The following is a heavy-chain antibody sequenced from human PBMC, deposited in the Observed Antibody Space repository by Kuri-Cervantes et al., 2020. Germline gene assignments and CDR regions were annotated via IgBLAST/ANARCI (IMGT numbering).Heavy chain of an antibody. D-gene: IGHD3-16*01. V-gene: IGHV3-23*01. CDR3: AKDRGGSSRRGLFDY. CDR1: GFTFSSYA. J-gene: IGHJ4*02. CDR2: ISGSGGST. Sequence: GGSLRLSCAASGFTFSSYAMSWVRQAPGKGLEWVSAISGSGGSTYYADSVKGRFTISRDNSKNTLYLQMNSLRAEDTAVYYCAKDRGGSSRRGLFDYWGQGTLVTVSS.